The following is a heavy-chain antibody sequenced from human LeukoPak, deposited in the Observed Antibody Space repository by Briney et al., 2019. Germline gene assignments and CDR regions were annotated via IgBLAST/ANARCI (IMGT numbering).Heavy chain of an antibody. CDR2: INPNSGGT. V-gene: IGHV1-2*02. J-gene: IGHJ5*02. CDR3: AKDVGYYYDSSGYYYGGGEDWFDP. D-gene: IGHD3-22*01. Sequence: GASVKVSCKASGYTFTGYYMHWVRQAPGQGLEWMGWINPNSGGTNYAQKFQGRVTMTRDTSISTAYMELSRLRSDDTAVYYCAKDVGYYYDSSGYYYGGGEDWFDPWGQGTLVTVSS. CDR1: GYTFTGYY.